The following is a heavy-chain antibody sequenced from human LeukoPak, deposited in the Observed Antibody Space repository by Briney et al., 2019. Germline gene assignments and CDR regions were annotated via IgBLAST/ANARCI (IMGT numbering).Heavy chain of an antibody. CDR2: IYYSGST. J-gene: IGHJ2*01. Sequence: SETLSLTCTVSGGSISSGSYYWSWIRQPPGKGLGWIGYIYYSGSTYYNPSLKSRVTISVDTSKNQFSLKLSSVTAADTAVYYCARALSGYPGDERYFDLWGRGTLVTVSS. V-gene: IGHV4-30-4*02. CDR3: ARALSGYPGDERYFDL. D-gene: IGHD3-22*01. CDR1: GGSISSGSYY.